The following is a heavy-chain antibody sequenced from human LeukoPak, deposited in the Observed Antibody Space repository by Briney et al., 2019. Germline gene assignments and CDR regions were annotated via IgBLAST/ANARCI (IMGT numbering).Heavy chain of an antibody. V-gene: IGHV4-38-2*01. CDR3: ARAMGYFDWLLFGY. CDR2: IYHSGST. CDR1: GYSISSGYY. J-gene: IGHJ4*02. D-gene: IGHD3-9*01. Sequence: PSETLSLTCAVSGYSISSGYYWGWIRQPPGKGLEWIGSIYHSGSTYYNPSLKSRVTISVDTSKNQFSLKLSSVTAADTAVYYCARAMGYFDWLLFGYWGQGTLVTVSS.